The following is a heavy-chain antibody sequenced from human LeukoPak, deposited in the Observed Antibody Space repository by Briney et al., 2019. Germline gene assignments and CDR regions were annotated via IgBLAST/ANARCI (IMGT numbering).Heavy chain of an antibody. CDR3: VRSEALHAFDI. V-gene: IGHV3-72*01. CDR2: IRNKTYRYTT. CDR1: GFTFGDHY. J-gene: IGHJ3*02. Sequence: PGGSLRLSCAASGFTFGDHYMDWVRQAPGEGLEWVGRIRNKTYRYTTEYAASVKGRFTISRDDSQKSLYLQMNSLKTEDTAVYYCVRSEALHAFDIWDQGTMVTVSS. D-gene: IGHD6-6*01.